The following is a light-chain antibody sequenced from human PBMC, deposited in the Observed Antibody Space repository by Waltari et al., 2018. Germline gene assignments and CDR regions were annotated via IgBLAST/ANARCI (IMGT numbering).Light chain of an antibody. J-gene: IGLJ2*01. CDR1: ELGNKY. CDR3: QPWDSNTGV. CDR2: QDT. Sequence: SYDLIQPPSVSVSPGQTASITCPGDELGNKYVYWYQQKSGQSPILVIYQDTNRPSGIPERFSGSNSGNTATLTIRGTQALDEADFYCQPWDSNTGVFGGGTKLTVL. V-gene: IGLV3-1*01.